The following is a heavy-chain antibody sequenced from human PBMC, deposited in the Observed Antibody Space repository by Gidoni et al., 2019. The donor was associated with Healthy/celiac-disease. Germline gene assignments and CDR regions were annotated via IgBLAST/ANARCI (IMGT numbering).Heavy chain of an antibody. CDR1: VFSLLTRGLV. CDR2: IYWDDDK. J-gene: IGHJ4*02. V-gene: IGHV2-5*02. CDR3: AHSPTFEYSSSSGPYYFDY. Sequence: QITLKESGPTLVKPTQPLPLPCPFSVFSLLTRGLVVVWIRQPPGKALEWLALIYWDDDKRYSPSLKSRLTITKDTSKNQVVLTMTNMDPVDTATYDCAHSPTFEYSSSSGPYYFDYWGQGTLVTVSS. D-gene: IGHD6-6*01.